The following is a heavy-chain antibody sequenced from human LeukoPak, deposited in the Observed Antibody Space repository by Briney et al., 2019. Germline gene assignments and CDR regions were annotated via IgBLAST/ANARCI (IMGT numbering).Heavy chain of an antibody. CDR2: ISYDGSNK. D-gene: IGHD3-16*01. CDR3: AKSLMSETGD. CDR1: GFTSSSYG. J-gene: IGHJ4*02. V-gene: IGHV3-30*18. Sequence: PGGSLRLSCAASGFTSSSYGMHWVRQAPGKGLEWVAVISYDGSNKYYADSVKGRFTISRDNSKNTLYLQMNSLRAEDTAVYYCAKSLMSETGDWGQGTLVTVSS.